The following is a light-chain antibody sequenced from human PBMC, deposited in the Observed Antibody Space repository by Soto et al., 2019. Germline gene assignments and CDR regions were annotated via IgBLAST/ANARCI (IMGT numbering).Light chain of an antibody. CDR2: DVS. Sequence: QLVLTQPRSVSGSPGQSVTISCTGTSSDVGGYNYVSWYQQHPGKAPKFMIYDVSKRPSGVPDRFSGSKSGNTASLTISGLQAEDEADYYCCSYAGSYVIFGGGTKLTVL. V-gene: IGLV2-11*01. CDR1: SSDVGGYNY. CDR3: CSYAGSYVI. J-gene: IGLJ2*01.